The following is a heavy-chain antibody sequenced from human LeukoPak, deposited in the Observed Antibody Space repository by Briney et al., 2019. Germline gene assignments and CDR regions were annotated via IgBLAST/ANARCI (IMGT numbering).Heavy chain of an antibody. CDR3: ARGAYYYDSSGWDI. V-gene: IGHV4-4*07. D-gene: IGHD3-22*01. CDR2: VYPSGET. J-gene: IGHJ3*02. Sequence: PSDTLSPTCTVSGDSISTYYWSWIRQPPGKGLEWIGRVYPSGETNYNPSLKSRLSMSVDTSKSRFSLSLGSVTAADSAVYYCARGAYYYDSSGWDIWGQGTMVTVSS. CDR1: GDSISTYY.